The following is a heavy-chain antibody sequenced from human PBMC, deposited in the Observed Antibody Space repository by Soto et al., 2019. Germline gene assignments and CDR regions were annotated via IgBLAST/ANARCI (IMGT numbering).Heavy chain of an antibody. D-gene: IGHD6-19*01. CDR1: GFNFRTYG. CDR2: IFYDGISK. V-gene: IGHV3-30*03. J-gene: IGHJ5*02. CDR3: ARDRQQWLTSSLDP. Sequence: GGSLRLSCVASGFNFRTYGMHWVRQAPGEGLEWVANIFYDGISKYYADAVRGRFSVTRDNSKNTLDLQMTSLKEEDTAVYYCARDRQQWLTSSLDPWGQGTLVTVSS.